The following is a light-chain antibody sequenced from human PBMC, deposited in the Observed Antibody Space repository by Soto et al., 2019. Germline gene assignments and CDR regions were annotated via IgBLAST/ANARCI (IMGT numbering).Light chain of an antibody. V-gene: IGKV3-15*01. CDR3: QQYNNWPRT. CDR1: QSVSSN. Sequence: EIVLTQSPATLSVSRGEGAPLSCRASQSVSSNLAGYQQKPGQAPRLLFYGASTRATGIPARFSGSGSGTEFTLTISSLQSEDFAVYYCQQYNNWPRTFGQGTKVDI. CDR2: GAS. J-gene: IGKJ1*01.